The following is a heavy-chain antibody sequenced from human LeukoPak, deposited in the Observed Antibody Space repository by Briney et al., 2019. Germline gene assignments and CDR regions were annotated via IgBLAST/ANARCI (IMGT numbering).Heavy chain of an antibody. CDR3: AATRVDYYDSSGYYQFDY. CDR1: GFTFSSYA. CDR2: ISGSGGST. D-gene: IGHD3-22*01. V-gene: IGHV3-23*01. Sequence: GGSLRLSCAASGFTFSSYAMSWVRQAPGKGLEWVSAISGSGGSTYYADSVKGRFTISRDNSKNTLYLQMNSLRAEDTAVYYCAATRVDYYDSSGYYQFDYWGQGTLVTVSS. J-gene: IGHJ4*02.